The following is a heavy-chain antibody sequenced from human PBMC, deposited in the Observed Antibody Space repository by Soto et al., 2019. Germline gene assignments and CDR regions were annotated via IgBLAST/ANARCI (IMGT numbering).Heavy chain of an antibody. V-gene: IGHV3-23*01. CDR2: ISGRGGST. CDR3: AKGYDLSGYSRMDV. CDR1: GFTFSSYA. D-gene: IGHD5-18*01. J-gene: IGHJ6*02. Sequence: EAQLLESGGGLEHPGGSLRLSCTASGFTFSSYAMSWVRQAPGKGLEWVSGISGRGGSTYYADSVKGRFTISRDNSTHTLYLPMNRLRAEDTAVYYCAKGYDLSGYSRMDVWGQGTTVTVSS.